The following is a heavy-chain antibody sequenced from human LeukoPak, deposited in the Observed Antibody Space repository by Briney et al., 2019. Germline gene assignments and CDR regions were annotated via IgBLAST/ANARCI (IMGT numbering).Heavy chain of an antibody. V-gene: IGHV3-21*01. CDR2: ISSSSSYI. D-gene: IGHD1-7*01. Sequence: GGSLRLSCAASGFIFSSYWMHWVRHAPGKGLEWVSSISSSSSYIYYADSVKGRFTISRDNAKNSLYLQMNSLRAEDTAVYYCARDSGNYLDAFDIWGQGTMVTVSS. J-gene: IGHJ3*02. CDR3: ARDSGNYLDAFDI. CDR1: GFIFSSYW.